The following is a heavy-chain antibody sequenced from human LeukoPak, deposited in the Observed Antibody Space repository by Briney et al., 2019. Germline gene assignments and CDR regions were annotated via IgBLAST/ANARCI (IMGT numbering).Heavy chain of an antibody. CDR1: GFTFSIYG. CDR3: AKERKTYFYDTSGYPIDY. Sequence: PGGSLRLSCAASGFTFSIYGIHWVRQAPGKGLEWVAFIRYDGTNKYYADSVKGRFTISRDNSKNTLYLQMNSLRAEDTAVYYCAKERKTYFYDTSGYPIDYWGQGTLVTVSS. D-gene: IGHD3-22*01. J-gene: IGHJ4*02. V-gene: IGHV3-30*02. CDR2: IRYDGTNK.